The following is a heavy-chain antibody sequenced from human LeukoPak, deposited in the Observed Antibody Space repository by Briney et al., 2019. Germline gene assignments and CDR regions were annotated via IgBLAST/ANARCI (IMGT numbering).Heavy chain of an antibody. J-gene: IGHJ4*02. CDR3: AKDRSSSWSIDY. V-gene: IGHV3-30*18. Sequence: PGGSLRLSCAASGFTFSTNVMHWVRQAPGKGLEWVAFISYVGSNKNYADFVKGRFTISRDNSENTVYLQMNSLRAEDTAIYYCAKDRSSSWSIDYWGQGTLVTVSS. D-gene: IGHD6-13*01. CDR1: GFTFSTNV. CDR2: ISYVGSNK.